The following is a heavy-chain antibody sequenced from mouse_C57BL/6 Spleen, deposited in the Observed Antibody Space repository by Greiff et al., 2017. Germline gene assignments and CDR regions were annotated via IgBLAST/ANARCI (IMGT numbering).Heavy chain of an antibody. CDR1: GYTFTSYW. D-gene: IGHD2-13*01. CDR2: IDPTSGGT. V-gene: IGHV1-72*01. J-gene: IGHJ4*01. CDR3: ARSGGEEAMDY. Sequence: QVQLKQPGAELVKPGASVKLSCKASGYTFTSYWMHWVKQRPGRGLEWIGRIDPTSGGTKYNEKFKSKATLTVDKPSSTAYMQLSSLTSEDSAVYYCARSGGEEAMDYWGQGTSVTVSS.